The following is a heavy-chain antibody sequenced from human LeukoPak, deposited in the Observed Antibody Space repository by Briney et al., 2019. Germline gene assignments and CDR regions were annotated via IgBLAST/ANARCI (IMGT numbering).Heavy chain of an antibody. CDR2: INHSGSA. Sequence: SETLSLTCAVSGGSFSGYYWSWIRQPPGKGLEWIGEINHSGSANYNPSLKSRVTISVDTSKNQFSLKLSSVTAADTAVYYCARAQIAAAGTYYMDVWGKGTTVTVSS. CDR1: GGSFSGYY. V-gene: IGHV4-34*01. J-gene: IGHJ6*03. D-gene: IGHD6-13*01. CDR3: ARAQIAAAGTYYMDV.